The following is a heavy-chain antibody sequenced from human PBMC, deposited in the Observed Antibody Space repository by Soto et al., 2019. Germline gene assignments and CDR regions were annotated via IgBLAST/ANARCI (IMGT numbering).Heavy chain of an antibody. D-gene: IGHD3-22*01. CDR1: GYTFTNYY. CDR2: INPGGGST. V-gene: IGHV1-46*03. CDR3: ARDRGDSSGSRDAFDI. Sequence: ASVKVSCKASGYTFTNYYLHWVRQAPGQGLEWMGIINPGGGSTTYAQKFQGRVTMTGDTSTSTVYMELSSLRSEDTAVYYCARDRGDSSGSRDAFDIWGQGTMVTVS. J-gene: IGHJ3*02.